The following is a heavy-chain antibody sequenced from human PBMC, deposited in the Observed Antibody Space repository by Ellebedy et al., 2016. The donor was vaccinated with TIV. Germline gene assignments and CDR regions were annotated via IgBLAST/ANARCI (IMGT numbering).Heavy chain of an antibody. D-gene: IGHD3-10*01. CDR1: GFTFNTHT. J-gene: IGHJ4*02. CDR3: ASAPRGGTDY. Sequence: GESLKISCVASGFTFNTHTMNWVRQPPGKGLEWVSCISSTSAAIHSADSLKGRFTISRVNAKNSLYLQMDSLSAEDTAVYFWASAPRGGTDYWGQGTLVTVSS. CDR2: ISSTSAAI. V-gene: IGHV3-21*04.